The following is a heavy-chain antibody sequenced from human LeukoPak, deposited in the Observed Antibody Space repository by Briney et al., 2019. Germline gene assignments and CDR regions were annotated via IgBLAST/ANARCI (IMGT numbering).Heavy chain of an antibody. CDR1: GFTFDDYA. D-gene: IGHD1-26*01. Sequence: PGGSLRLSCAASGFTFDDYAMHWVRQAPGKGLEWVSGINWNSNRISYADSVKGRFTISRDNAKNSLYLQMNSLRAEDTAVYYCVRVGGAFDLWGQGTRVSVSS. CDR2: INWNSNRI. J-gene: IGHJ3*01. V-gene: IGHV3-9*01. CDR3: VRVGGAFDL.